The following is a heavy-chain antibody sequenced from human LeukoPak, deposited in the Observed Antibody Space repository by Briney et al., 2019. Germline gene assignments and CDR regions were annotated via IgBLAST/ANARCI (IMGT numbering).Heavy chain of an antibody. CDR2: ISYDGSNK. V-gene: IGHV3-30-3*01. Sequence: PGRSLRLSCAASGFTFSSYAMHWVRQAPGKGLEWVAVISYDGSNKYYADSVKGRFTISRDNSKNTLYLQMNSLRAEDTAVYYCARDRNYYDSSGYDAFDIWGQGTMVTVSS. J-gene: IGHJ3*02. CDR3: ARDRNYYDSSGYDAFDI. CDR1: GFTFSSYA. D-gene: IGHD3-22*01.